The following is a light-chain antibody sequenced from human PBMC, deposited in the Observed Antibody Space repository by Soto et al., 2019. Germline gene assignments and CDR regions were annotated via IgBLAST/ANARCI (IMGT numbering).Light chain of an antibody. Sequence: DIQMTQSPSTLSASVGDRVNITCRASESSNSWVTWYQQKPGEAPKNLMYQASSLESGVPSRFSGSGSGTEFTLIISSLQPDDFATYYCQQYNSYSKYTFGQGTKLEMK. CDR1: ESSNSW. CDR3: QQYNSYSKYT. CDR2: QAS. V-gene: IGKV1-5*03. J-gene: IGKJ2*01.